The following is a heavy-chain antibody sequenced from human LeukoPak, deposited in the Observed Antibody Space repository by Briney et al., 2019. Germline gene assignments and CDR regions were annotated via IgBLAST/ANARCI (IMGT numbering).Heavy chain of an antibody. CDR3: ARRGGGNYAWIDY. CDR2: IYYTGST. Sequence: SETLSLTCTVSGGSIGSYYWSWIRLPPGKGLEWIGYIYYTGSTNYNPSLKSRVTISVDTSKNQFSLKLSSVTAADTAVYYCARRGGGNYAWIDYWGQGTLVTVSS. CDR1: GGSIGSYY. J-gene: IGHJ4*02. V-gene: IGHV4-59*08. D-gene: IGHD1-26*01.